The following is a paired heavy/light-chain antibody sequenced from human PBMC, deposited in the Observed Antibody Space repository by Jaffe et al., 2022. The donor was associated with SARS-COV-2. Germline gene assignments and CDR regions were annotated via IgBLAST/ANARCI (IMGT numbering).Light chain of an antibody. V-gene: IGKV1-39*01. J-gene: IGKJ1*01. CDR2: AAS. Sequence: DIQMTQSPSSLSASVGDRVTITCRASQSISSYLNWYQQKPGKAPRLLIYAASSLQSGVPSRFSGSGSGTDFTLTISSLQPEDFATYYCQQSYSTPWTFGQGTKVEIK. CDR3: QQSYSTPWT. CDR1: QSISSY.
Heavy chain of an antibody. CDR1: GYTFTSYY. V-gene: IGHV1-46*04. J-gene: IGHJ4*02. CDR2: INPGGGST. Sequence: QVQLVQSGAEVKQPGASVQVSCKASGYTFTSYYIHWVRQAPGQGLEWMGIINPGGGSTSYAQKLQGRVTMTRDTSTSTVYMDLSSLRSEDTAVYYCARSIRYRTQLDYWGQGTLVTVSS. CDR3: ARSIRYRTQLDY. D-gene: IGHD3-9*01.